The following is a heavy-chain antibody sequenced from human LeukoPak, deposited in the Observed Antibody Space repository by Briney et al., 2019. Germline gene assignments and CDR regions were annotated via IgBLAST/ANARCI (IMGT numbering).Heavy chain of an antibody. CDR3: ARDHLGYCSGGSCRPLDY. D-gene: IGHD2-15*01. CDR1: GYTFTSYG. CDR2: ISAYNGNT. J-gene: IGHJ4*02. V-gene: IGHV1-18*01. Sequence: ASVKVSCKASGYTFTSYGISWVRQAPGQGLEWMGWISAYNGNTNYAQKLQGRVTMTTDTSTSTAYMELRSLRSDDTAVYYCARDHLGYCSGGSCRPLDYWGQGTLVTVSS.